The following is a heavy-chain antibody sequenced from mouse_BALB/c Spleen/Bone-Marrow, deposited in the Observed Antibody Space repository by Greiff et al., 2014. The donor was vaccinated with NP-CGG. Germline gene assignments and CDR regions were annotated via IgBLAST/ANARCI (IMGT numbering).Heavy chain of an antibody. V-gene: IGHV1-80*01. D-gene: IGHD2-1*01. CDR2: IYPGDGGT. Sequence: VQLQQSGAELVRPGSSVKISCKASGYAFSSYWMNWVKQRPGQGLEWIGQIYPGDGGTNYSGKFKGKATLTADKSSSTAYMQLSSLTSEDSAVYFCAFGNYDFDYWGQGTTLTVSA. CDR3: AFGNYDFDY. CDR1: GYAFSSYW. J-gene: IGHJ2*01.